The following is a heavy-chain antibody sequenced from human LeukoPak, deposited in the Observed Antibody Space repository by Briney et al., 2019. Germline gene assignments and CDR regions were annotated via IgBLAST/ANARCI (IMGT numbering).Heavy chain of an antibody. Sequence: GESLKISCKGSGYSFTSYWIGWVRQMPGKGLEWMGNIYPGDSDTRYSPSFQGQVTISADKSISTAYLQWSSLKASDTAMYYCARKGYYYDSSGYYSAFDIWGQGTMVTVSS. D-gene: IGHD3-22*01. V-gene: IGHV5-51*01. CDR3: ARKGYYYDSSGYYSAFDI. CDR2: IYPGDSDT. J-gene: IGHJ3*02. CDR1: GYSFTSYW.